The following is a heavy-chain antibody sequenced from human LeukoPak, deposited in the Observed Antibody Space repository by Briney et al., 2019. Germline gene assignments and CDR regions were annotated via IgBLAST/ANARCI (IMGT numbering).Heavy chain of an antibody. V-gene: IGHV3-33*06. CDR3: AKDLGDFWGGYYTGLDY. Sequence: GGSLRLSCAASGFTFSSHGMHWVRQAPGQGLEWVAVIWYDGNYKFYADSVKGRFTISRDNSKNILYLQMNSLSAEDTAVYYCAKDLGDFWGGYYTGLDYWGQGTLVTVSS. CDR1: GFTFSSHG. CDR2: IWYDGNYK. J-gene: IGHJ4*02. D-gene: IGHD3-3*01.